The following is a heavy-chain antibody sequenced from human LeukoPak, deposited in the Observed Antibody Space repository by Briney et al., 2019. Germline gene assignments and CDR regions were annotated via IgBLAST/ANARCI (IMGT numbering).Heavy chain of an antibody. V-gene: IGHV4-59*08. CDR2: GYYTGVT. CDR1: GGSIRSYY. J-gene: IGHJ4*02. CDR3: ARHDSSGYRDY. Sequence: SETLSLTCTVSGGSIRSYYWSWIRQPPGKRLEWIGYGYYTGVTNYNPSLKSRVTISVDTSKNQFSLKLSSVTAADTAVYYCARHDSSGYRDYWGQGTLVTVSS. D-gene: IGHD3-22*01.